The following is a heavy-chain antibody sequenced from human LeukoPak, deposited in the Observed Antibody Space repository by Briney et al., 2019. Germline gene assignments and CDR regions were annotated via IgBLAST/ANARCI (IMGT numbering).Heavy chain of an antibody. V-gene: IGHV3-74*01. Sequence: QPGGSLRLSCAASGFTFSTYWMHWVRQAPGKGLVWVSRLSPDGSSSIYADSVKGRFTVSRDNAKNTLYLQMNSLRADDTAVYYCTRPPSIGGSYWGFDYSGQGTLLTCSS. J-gene: IGHJ4*02. CDR3: TRPPSIGGSYWGFDY. D-gene: IGHD1-26*01. CDR2: LSPDGSSS. CDR1: GFTFSTYW.